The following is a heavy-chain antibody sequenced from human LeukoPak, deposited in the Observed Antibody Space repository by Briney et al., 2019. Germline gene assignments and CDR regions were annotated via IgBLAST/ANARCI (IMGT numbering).Heavy chain of an antibody. V-gene: IGHV3-11*04. CDR3: ARDEGPSITGTSYIDY. CDR1: GFTFSDYY. D-gene: IGHD1-20*01. J-gene: IGHJ4*02. CDR2: ISSSGSTI. Sequence: GGSLRLSCAASGFTFSDYYMSWIRQAPGKGLEWVSYISSSGSTIYYADSVKGRFTISRDNAKNSLYLQMNSLRAEDAAVYYCARDEGPSITGTSYIDYWGQGTLVTVSS.